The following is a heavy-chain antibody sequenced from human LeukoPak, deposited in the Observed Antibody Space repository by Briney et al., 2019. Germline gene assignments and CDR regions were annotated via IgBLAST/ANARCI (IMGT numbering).Heavy chain of an antibody. CDR1: GYSFTDYY. D-gene: IGHD3-10*01. CDR3: AKGDYYGSQKLYTH. CDR2: LNPNSGGT. J-gene: IGHJ4*02. Sequence: ASVKVSCKASGYSFTDYYIYWMRRAPGQGLEWMGWLNPNSGGTNYAQNFQGRVTMTRDTSISTAYMELSRLRSDDMAVYYCAKGDYYGSQKLYTHWGQGTLVTVSS. V-gene: IGHV1-2*02.